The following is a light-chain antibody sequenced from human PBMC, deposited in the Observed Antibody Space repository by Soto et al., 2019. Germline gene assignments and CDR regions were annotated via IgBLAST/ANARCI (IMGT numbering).Light chain of an antibody. CDR3: QQYDNWPWT. V-gene: IGKV4-1*01. CDR2: GAS. Sequence: DIVMTQSPDSLAVSLGERAAINCKCGQSVLYSSNNKNYLAWYQQKPGQAPRLLIHGASTRAPGFPARFSGSGSGTDFTLTISSLQSEDFAVYYCQQYDNWPWTFGQGTKVDIK. J-gene: IGKJ1*01. CDR1: QSVLYSSNNKNY.